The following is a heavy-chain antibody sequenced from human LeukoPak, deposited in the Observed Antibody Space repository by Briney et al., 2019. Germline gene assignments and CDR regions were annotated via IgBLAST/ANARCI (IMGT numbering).Heavy chain of an antibody. CDR3: ARVLGLGPGI. V-gene: IGHV4-39*07. J-gene: IGHJ3*02. Sequence: SETLSLTCTVSGGSISSSSYYWGWIRQPPGKGLEWIGSIYYSGSTYYNPSLKSRVTISVDTSKNQFSLKLSSVTAADTAVYYCARVLGLGPGIWGQGTMVTVSS. D-gene: IGHD1-14*01. CDR1: GGSISSSSYY. CDR2: IYYSGST.